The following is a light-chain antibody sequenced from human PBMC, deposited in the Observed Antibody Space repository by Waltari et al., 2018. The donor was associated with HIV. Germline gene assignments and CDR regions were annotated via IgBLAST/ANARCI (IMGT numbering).Light chain of an antibody. CDR1: SSNIGNDY. CDR3: GTWDRTLGGGV. Sequence: QSVLTQPPSVSAAPVQKVTISCPRSSSNIGNDYLSLYQHVPGAAPRRRIYDNTKRPAGIPDRFAGSKSGTSATLAITGLQTGDEADYYCGTWDRTLGGGVFGGGTKLTVL. V-gene: IGLV1-51*01. J-gene: IGLJ3*02. CDR2: DNT.